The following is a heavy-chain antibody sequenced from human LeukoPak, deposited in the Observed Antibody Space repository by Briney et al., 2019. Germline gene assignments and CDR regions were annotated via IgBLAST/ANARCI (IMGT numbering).Heavy chain of an antibody. CDR3: AKDIGAADYYDILTGYYPPLTSGAFDI. Sequence: GRSLRLSCAASGFTFDDYAMHWVRQAPGKGLEWVSGISWNSGSIGYADSVKGRFTFSRDNAKNSLYLQMNSLRAEDTALYYCAKDIGAADYYDILTGYYPPLTSGAFDIWGQGTMVTVSS. D-gene: IGHD3-9*01. CDR2: ISWNSGSI. V-gene: IGHV3-9*01. CDR1: GFTFDDYA. J-gene: IGHJ3*02.